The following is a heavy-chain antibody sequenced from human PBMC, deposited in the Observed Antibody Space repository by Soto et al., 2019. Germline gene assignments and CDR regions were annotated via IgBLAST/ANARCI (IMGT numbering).Heavy chain of an antibody. D-gene: IGHD2-21*02. V-gene: IGHV2-5*02. J-gene: IGHJ4*02. CDR2: ISWDDSK. CDR3: AHKRPEDCPLDY. Sequence: QITLKESGPTLVRPTQTLTLTCAFSGFSLSTSGVGVGWIRQPPGKALEWLAVISWDDSKHYSPSLRSRLTITKATSKTHVFLTMTNMDPMHTGTYYCAHKRPEDCPLDYWGQGTLVTVSS. CDR1: GFSLSTSGVG.